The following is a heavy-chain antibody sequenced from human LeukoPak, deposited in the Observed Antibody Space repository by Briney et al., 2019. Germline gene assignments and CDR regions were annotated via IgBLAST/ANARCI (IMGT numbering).Heavy chain of an antibody. CDR1: GFTFDDYA. J-gene: IGHJ6*02. CDR3: EKDLNLVATIYYYYYGMDV. D-gene: IGHD5-12*01. V-gene: IGHV3-43*02. Sequence: GGALRLSCAASGFTFDDYASHWVRQAPGKGLEWVSLISGDCGITYYAASVKGRFTIYRDNSKNSLYLQMNCLRTEDTALYYCEKDLNLVATIYYYYYGMDVWGQGTTVTVSS. CDR2: ISGDCGIT.